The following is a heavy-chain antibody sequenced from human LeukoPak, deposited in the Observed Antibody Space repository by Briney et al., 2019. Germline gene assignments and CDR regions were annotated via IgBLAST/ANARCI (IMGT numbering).Heavy chain of an antibody. D-gene: IGHD4-23*01. CDR1: LGSINNYY. CDR2: IYKSGTT. Sequence: SETLSLTCTVSLGSINNYYWSWIRQPAGKGLEWIGRIYKSGTTYYSPSLKSRVTMPIDTSKNQFSLQLSAVTAADTAIYYCARVFGGNSLDHWGQGTLVAVSS. CDR3: ARVFGGNSLDH. J-gene: IGHJ4*02. V-gene: IGHV4-4*07.